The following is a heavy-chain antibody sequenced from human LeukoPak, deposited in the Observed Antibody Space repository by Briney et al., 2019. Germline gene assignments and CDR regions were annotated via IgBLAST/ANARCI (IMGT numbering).Heavy chain of an antibody. D-gene: IGHD4-11*01. V-gene: IGHV1-18*01. Sequence: ASVKVSCKASGYTFTSYGISWVRQAPGQGLEWMGWISAYNGNTNYAQKLQGRVTMTTDTSTSTAYMELRSLRSDDTAVYYCARVSSNYALYYYYYMDVWGKGTTVTVSS. CDR3: ARVSSNYALYYYYYMDV. CDR1: GYTFTSYG. CDR2: ISAYNGNT. J-gene: IGHJ6*03.